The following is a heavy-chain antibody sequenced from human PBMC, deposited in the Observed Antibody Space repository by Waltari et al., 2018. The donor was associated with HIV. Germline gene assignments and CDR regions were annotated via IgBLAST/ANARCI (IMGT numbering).Heavy chain of an antibody. D-gene: IGHD3-3*01. J-gene: IGHJ4*02. V-gene: IGHV2-5*02. CDR3: AHLTTVFGLVQFFDS. CDR2: IFWDGDK. CDR1: GFSLNSSGMA. Sequence: QITLKESGPQQVRPTQTLTLTCTFSGFSLNSSGMAVGWIRQPPGKALEWLALIFWDGDKSYSPSLKNRLTVTEDTSKNQVFLTMTDMDPVDTGTYYCAHLTTVFGLVQFFDSWGQGTLVTVSS.